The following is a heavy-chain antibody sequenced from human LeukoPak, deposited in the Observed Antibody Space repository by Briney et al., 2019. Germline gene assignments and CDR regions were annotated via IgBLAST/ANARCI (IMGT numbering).Heavy chain of an antibody. V-gene: IGHV4-59*01. CDR1: GGSINSYY. CDR3: ARGGYYGSGNDFRFDP. J-gene: IGHJ5*02. D-gene: IGHD3-10*01. Sequence: SETLSLTCTVSGGSINSYYWSWIRQPPGKGLECIGYIHYTGSANYNPSLKSRVTISVDTSKSQFSLKLSSVTAADTAIYYCARGGYYGSGNDFRFDPWGQGTLVTVSS. CDR2: IHYTGSA.